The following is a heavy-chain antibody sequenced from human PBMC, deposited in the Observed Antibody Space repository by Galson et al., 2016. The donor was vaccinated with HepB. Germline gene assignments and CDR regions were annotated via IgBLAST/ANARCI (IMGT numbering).Heavy chain of an antibody. CDR1: GFTFSYYS. J-gene: IGHJ4*02. D-gene: IGHD1-1*01. V-gene: IGHV3-48*02. Sequence: SLRLSCAASGFTFSYYSMNWVRRAPGKGLEWIAYISTVGSTIHYSDSVRGRFTISRDNDKTLLYLQMNSLRDEDTAVYYCAREGTSFDYWGQGTLVSVSS. CDR2: ISTVGSTI. CDR3: AREGTSFDY.